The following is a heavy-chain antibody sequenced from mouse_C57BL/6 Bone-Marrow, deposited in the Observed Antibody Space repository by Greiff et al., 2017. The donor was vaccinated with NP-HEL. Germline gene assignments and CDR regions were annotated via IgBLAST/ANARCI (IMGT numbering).Heavy chain of an antibody. J-gene: IGHJ3*01. V-gene: IGHV1-64*01. CDR1: GYTFTSYW. CDR3: ARRFGWDYYGSSYVSSWFAY. Sequence: QVQLQQPGAELVKPGASVKLSCKASGYTFTSYWMHWVKQRPGQGLEWIGMIHPNSGSTNYNEKFKSKATLTVDKSSSTAYMQLSSLTSEDSAVYYCARRFGWDYYGSSYVSSWFAYWGQGTLVTVSA. D-gene: IGHD1-1*01. CDR2: IHPNSGST.